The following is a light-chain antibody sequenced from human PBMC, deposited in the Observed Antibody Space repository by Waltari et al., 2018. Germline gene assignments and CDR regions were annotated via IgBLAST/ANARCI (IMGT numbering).Light chain of an antibody. CDR1: TSNVGIKT. V-gene: IGLV1-44*01. CDR2: SVN. Sequence: QSALTQPPSVSGTPGQRVTSSCSGSTSNVGIKTGKWFQQFPGTAPKFLINSVNERPSGVPDRFSGSRSGTSASLVITGLQPEDEADYYCAAWDDNLGGWLFGGGTKVTVL. J-gene: IGLJ3*02. CDR3: AAWDDNLGGWL.